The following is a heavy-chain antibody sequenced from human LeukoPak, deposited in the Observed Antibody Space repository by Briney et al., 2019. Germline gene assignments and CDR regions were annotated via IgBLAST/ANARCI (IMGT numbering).Heavy chain of an antibody. Sequence: GGSLRLSCAASGFTFSSYAMLWVRQAPGKGLEWVAVISYDGSNKYYADSVKGRFTISRDNSKNTLYLQMNSLRAEDTAVYYCASFVVAGLFDYWGQGTLVTVSS. D-gene: IGHD6-19*01. V-gene: IGHV3-30-3*01. CDR3: ASFVVAGLFDY. J-gene: IGHJ4*02. CDR2: ISYDGSNK. CDR1: GFTFSSYA.